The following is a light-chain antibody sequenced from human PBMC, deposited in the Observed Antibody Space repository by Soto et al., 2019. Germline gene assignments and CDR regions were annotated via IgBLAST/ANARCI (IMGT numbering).Light chain of an antibody. Sequence: EIVMTQSPATLSVSLGERATLSCRASQSVSNKLAWYQQKPGQAPRVLIYGASTRATGIPARFSGSGSGTEFTLTISSLQSEDFAVYYCQHYNDWPPTWTFGQGTRVEIK. CDR3: QHYNDWPPTWT. J-gene: IGKJ1*01. CDR1: QSVSNK. V-gene: IGKV3-15*01. CDR2: GAS.